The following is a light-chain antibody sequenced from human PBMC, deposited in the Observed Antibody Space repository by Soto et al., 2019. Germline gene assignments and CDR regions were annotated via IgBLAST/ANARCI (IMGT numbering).Light chain of an antibody. CDR3: QQSYSNPIT. CDR2: AAS. V-gene: IGKV1-39*01. Sequence: DIQMTQSPSSLSASVGDRVTITCRASQSITNYLNWYQQKPGKAPKLLIYAASSLQSGVPSRFSGSGSGTDLTLTISSLQPEDFATYYCQQSYSNPITFGQGTRLEIK. CDR1: QSITNY. J-gene: IGKJ5*01.